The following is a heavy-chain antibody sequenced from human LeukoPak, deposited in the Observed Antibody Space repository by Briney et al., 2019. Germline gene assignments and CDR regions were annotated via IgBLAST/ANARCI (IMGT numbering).Heavy chain of an antibody. D-gene: IGHD5-24*01. J-gene: IGHJ4*02. CDR1: GGTFSSYA. CDR3: ARGGDGYNPFDY. Sequence: ASVKVSCKASGGTFSSYAISWVRQAPGQGLEWMGRIIPILGIANYAQKFQGRVTITADKSTTTAYMELSSLRSEDTAVYYCARGGDGYNPFDYWGQGTLVTVSS. CDR2: IIPILGIA. V-gene: IGHV1-69*04.